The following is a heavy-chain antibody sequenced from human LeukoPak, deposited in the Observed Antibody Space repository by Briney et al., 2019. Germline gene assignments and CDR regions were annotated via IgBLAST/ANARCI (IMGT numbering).Heavy chain of an antibody. J-gene: IGHJ4*02. CDR2: IYSSGST. V-gene: IGHV3-66*01. CDR3: ARDFNYYDSSGLLD. CDR1: GFTVSSNY. D-gene: IGHD3-22*01. Sequence: PGGSLRLSCAASGFTVSSNYMSWVRQAPGKGLEWVSVIYSSGSTYYADSVKGRFTISRDNSKNTLYLQMNSLRAEDTAVYYCARDFNYYDSSGLLDWGQGTLVTVSS.